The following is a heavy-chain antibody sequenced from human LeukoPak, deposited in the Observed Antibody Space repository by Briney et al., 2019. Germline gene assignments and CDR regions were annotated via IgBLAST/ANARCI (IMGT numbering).Heavy chain of an antibody. CDR3: ATLLLRGSSSGYYFDY. CDR2: INPNSGGT. D-gene: IGHD6-6*01. Sequence: ASVKVSRKASGYTFTGYYMHWVRQAPGQGLEWMGWINPNSGGTNYAQKFQGWVTMTRDTSTSTVYMELSSLRSEDTAVYYCATLLLRGSSSGYYFDYWGQGTLVTVSS. CDR1: GYTFTGYY. J-gene: IGHJ4*02. V-gene: IGHV1-2*04.